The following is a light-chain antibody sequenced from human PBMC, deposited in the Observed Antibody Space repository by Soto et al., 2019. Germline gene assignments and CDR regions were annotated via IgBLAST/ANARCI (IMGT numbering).Light chain of an antibody. CDR3: QQYKNWPPLT. J-gene: IGKJ4*01. CDR2: GAF. V-gene: IGKV3-15*01. CDR1: QSVSYN. Sequence: EIVMTQSPATLSVSPGETATLSCRASQSVSYNLAWYQQKPGQGPRLLIYGAFTRATGIPARFSGSGSGTEFTLTISSLQSEYFAVDYCQQYKNWPPLTCGGGTKVEIK.